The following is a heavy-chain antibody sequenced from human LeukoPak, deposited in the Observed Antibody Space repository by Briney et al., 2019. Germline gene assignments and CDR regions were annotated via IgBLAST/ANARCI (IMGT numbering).Heavy chain of an antibody. V-gene: IGHV3-33*01. Sequence: GGSLRLSCAASGFIFSNYGMHWVRHAPGKGLEEVALTWYDESNKYYADSVKGRFTISRDNSKNTLYLQMNSLRAEDTAVYYCARDLWCGADCYGTFDIWGQGTMVSVSS. CDR1: GFIFSNYG. J-gene: IGHJ3*02. CDR3: ARDLWCGADCYGTFDI. D-gene: IGHD2-21*02. CDR2: TWYDESNK.